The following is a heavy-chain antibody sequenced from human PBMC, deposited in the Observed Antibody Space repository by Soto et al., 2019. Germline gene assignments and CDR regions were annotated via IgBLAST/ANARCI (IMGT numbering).Heavy chain of an antibody. Sequence: EVQLVEFGGGLVQPGGSLRLSCAASGFTFSDHYMDWVRQAPGKGLGWVGRSKNKADSYTTEYAASVYGRFAISRDGSKKSLFLKMNSLTTADTAVYYCTVWGSGNDFGAAWGQGILVTVSS. CDR2: SKNKADSYTT. J-gene: IGHJ4*02. V-gene: IGHV3-72*01. D-gene: IGHD3-10*01. CDR1: GFTFSDHY. CDR3: TVWGSGNDFGAA.